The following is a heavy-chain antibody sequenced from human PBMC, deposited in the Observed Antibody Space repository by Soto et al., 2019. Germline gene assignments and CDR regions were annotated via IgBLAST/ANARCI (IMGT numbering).Heavy chain of an antibody. CDR2: ISSTSATI. CDR1: KFTFSGYS. Sequence: EVQLVESGGGLVQPGGSLRLSCAASKFTFSGYSMNWVRQAPGKGLEWVSYISSTSATIYYADSVKGRFTISRDDAKNSLYLQMNSLRDEGTAVYYCARGSEKGGGPWGQGTLVTVSS. J-gene: IGHJ5*02. V-gene: IGHV3-48*02. CDR3: ARGSEKGGGP. D-gene: IGHD3-16*01.